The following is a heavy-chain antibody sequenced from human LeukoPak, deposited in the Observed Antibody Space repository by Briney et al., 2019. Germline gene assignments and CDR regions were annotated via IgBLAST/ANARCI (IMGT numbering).Heavy chain of an antibody. D-gene: IGHD6-13*01. V-gene: IGHV4-59*01. CDR3: ARHSGHSSTNDAFDI. CDR2: TYYSGST. Sequence: SETLSLTCTVSGVSITTFYWSWIRQAPGKGPEWIAYTYYSGSTNYNPSLKSRVTISVDTSKNQFSLKLTSVTAADTAVYYCARHSGHSSTNDAFDIWGQGTMVIVSS. CDR1: GVSITTFY. J-gene: IGHJ3*02.